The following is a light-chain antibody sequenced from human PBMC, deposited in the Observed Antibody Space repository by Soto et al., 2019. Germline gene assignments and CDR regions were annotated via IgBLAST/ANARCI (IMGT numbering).Light chain of an antibody. V-gene: IGKV1-5*03. J-gene: IGKJ2*01. CDR2: KAS. Sequence: DIPMTQSPSTLSASVGDRVTITCRASQSISSWLAWYQQKPGKAPNLLIYKASNLEGGVTSRFSGSGSGTEFTLTISSLQPDDFATYYCQQYNTYPYTFGQGTKLEIK. CDR1: QSISSW. CDR3: QQYNTYPYT.